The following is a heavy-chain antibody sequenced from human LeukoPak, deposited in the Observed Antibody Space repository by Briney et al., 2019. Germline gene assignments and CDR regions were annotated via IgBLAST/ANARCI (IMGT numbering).Heavy chain of an antibody. J-gene: IGHJ4*02. CDR2: ISSSGGIT. Sequence: PGGSLRLSCAASGFTFNNYAMSWVRQAPGKGLEWVSAISSSGGITFYADSVKGRFTISRGNSRYTLYLQMNSLRAEDAAVYYCAKDRPNYYESNGHYYRLNGDYWGQGTLVTVSS. V-gene: IGHV3-23*01. CDR1: GFTFNNYA. CDR3: AKDRPNYYESNGHYYRLNGDY. D-gene: IGHD3-22*01.